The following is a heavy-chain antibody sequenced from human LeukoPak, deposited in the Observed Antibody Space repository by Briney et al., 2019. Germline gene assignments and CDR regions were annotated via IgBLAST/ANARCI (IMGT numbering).Heavy chain of an antibody. J-gene: IGHJ4*02. Sequence: SQTLSLTCAISGDSVSSDRASWTWIRQSPSRGLEWLGRTYYRSKWYNDYAVSLKSRISINPDTSKNQFSLQLNSVTPEDTAVYYCSRSDGASDFDYWGQGTLVTVSS. CDR3: SRSDGASDFDY. CDR1: GDSVSSDRAS. D-gene: IGHD5-24*01. V-gene: IGHV6-1*01. CDR2: TYYRSKWYN.